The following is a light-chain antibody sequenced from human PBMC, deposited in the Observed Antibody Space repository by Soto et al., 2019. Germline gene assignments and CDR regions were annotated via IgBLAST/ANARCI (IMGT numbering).Light chain of an antibody. CDR3: CSYADSSTWV. CDR1: SSDVGSYNL. CDR2: EVS. J-gene: IGLJ3*02. Sequence: QSALTQAASVSGSPGQSITISCTGTSSDVGSYNLVSWYQQHPGKAPKLMIYEVSKRPSGVSNRFSGSKSGNTASLTISGLQAEDEADYYCCSYADSSTWVFGGGTKLTVL. V-gene: IGLV2-23*02.